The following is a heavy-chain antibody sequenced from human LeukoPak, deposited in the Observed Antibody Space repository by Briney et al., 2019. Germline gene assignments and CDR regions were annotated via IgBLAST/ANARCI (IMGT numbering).Heavy chain of an antibody. CDR2: LHSNVALT. J-gene: IGHJ4*01. CDR3: GRFVVVTDGDY. Sequence: GGSLRLSCSASGFTLSNYCMHWVRQAPGEGLVWVARLHSNVALTTYAQSVKGRFTISRDTAKKTLYLQMNSLRVEDNAAYYCGRFVVVTDGDYWGPGTLVTVAS. D-gene: IGHD2-21*02. CDR1: GFTLSNYC. V-gene: IGHV3-74*01.